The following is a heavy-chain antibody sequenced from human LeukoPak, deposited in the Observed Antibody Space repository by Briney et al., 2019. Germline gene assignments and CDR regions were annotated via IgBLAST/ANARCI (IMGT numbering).Heavy chain of an antibody. CDR1: GFTFSSYW. Sequence: GGSLRLSCAASGFTFSSYWMHWVRQAPGKGLVWVSRIKSDGSTTTYADSVKGRFTISRDNAKNTLYLQMNSLRAEDTAVYYCARAVDTHFDYWGQGTLVTVSS. D-gene: IGHD5-18*01. V-gene: IGHV3-74*01. J-gene: IGHJ4*02. CDR2: IKSDGSTT. CDR3: ARAVDTHFDY.